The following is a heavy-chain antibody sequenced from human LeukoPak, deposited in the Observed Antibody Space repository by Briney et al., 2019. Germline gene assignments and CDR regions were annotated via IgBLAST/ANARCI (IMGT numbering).Heavy chain of an antibody. J-gene: IGHJ4*02. CDR2: IKEDGSEK. Sequence: PGGSLRLSCAASGFTFSSYWMSWVRQAPGKGLEWVANIKEDGSEKYYVDSVKGRFTFSRDSAKNSLYLQMNSLRAEDTAVYYCAREATGGSCFSSTCDYFDYWGQGTLVTVSS. V-gene: IGHV3-7*01. D-gene: IGHD2-15*01. CDR3: AREATGGSCFSSTCDYFDY. CDR1: GFTFSSYW.